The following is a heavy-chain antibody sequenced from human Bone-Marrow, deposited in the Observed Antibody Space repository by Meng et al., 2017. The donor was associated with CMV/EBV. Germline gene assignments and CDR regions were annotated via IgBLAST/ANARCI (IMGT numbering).Heavy chain of an antibody. V-gene: IGHV3-20*04. Sequence: GGSLRLSCAASGFTFDDYGMSWVRQAPGKGLEWVSGINWNGGSTGYADSVKGRFTISRDNSKNTLYLQMNNLTAEDTALYYCARDAATVGPHPPDYWGQGTLVTVSS. J-gene: IGHJ4*02. CDR2: INWNGGST. CDR1: GFTFDDYG. D-gene: IGHD4-23*01. CDR3: ARDAATVGPHPPDY.